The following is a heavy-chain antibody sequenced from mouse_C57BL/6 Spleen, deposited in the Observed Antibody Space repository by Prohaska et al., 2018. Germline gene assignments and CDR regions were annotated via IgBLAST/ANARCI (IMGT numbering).Heavy chain of an antibody. V-gene: IGHV5-16*01. Sequence: PEKGLEWVANINYDGSSTYYLDSLKSRFIISRDNAKNILYLQMSSLKSEDTATYYFARLGLFDYWGQGTTLTVSS. J-gene: IGHJ2*01. CDR3: ARLGLFDY. CDR2: INYDGSST.